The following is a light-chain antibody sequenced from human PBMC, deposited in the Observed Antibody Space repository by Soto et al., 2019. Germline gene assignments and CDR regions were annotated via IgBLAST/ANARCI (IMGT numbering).Light chain of an antibody. CDR1: QSVSSH. Sequence: EIVLPQSPGTLPLPPGERATLFCRASQSVSSHLAWYQQKPGQAPRLLIYGASSRATGIPDRFSGSGSGTDFTLIISSLEPEDFAVYYCHQYGNSPLTFGQGTRVEIK. V-gene: IGKV3-20*01. CDR2: GAS. CDR3: HQYGNSPLT. J-gene: IGKJ5*01.